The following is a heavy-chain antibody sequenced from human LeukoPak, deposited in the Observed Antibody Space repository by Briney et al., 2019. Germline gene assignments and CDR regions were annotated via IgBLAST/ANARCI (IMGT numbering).Heavy chain of an antibody. Sequence: PGGSLRLSCAASGFTFSSYEMNWVRQAPGKGLERVSYIGRRGNAIYYADSVKGRFTISRDNAKNSLYLQMNSLRAEDTAFYYCARAISLDYGDYYFDSWGQGTLVTVSS. CDR3: ARAISLDYGDYYFDS. J-gene: IGHJ4*02. D-gene: IGHD4-17*01. CDR2: IGRRGNAI. CDR1: GFTFSSYE. V-gene: IGHV3-48*03.